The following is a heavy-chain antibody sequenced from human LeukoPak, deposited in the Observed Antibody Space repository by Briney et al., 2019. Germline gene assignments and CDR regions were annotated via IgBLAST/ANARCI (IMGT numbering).Heavy chain of an antibody. J-gene: IGHJ4*02. V-gene: IGHV6-1*01. D-gene: IGHD6-13*01. CDR3: ARGASSGSRYSFDY. Sequence: SQTLSLTCAVSGDNVSSNSAGWDWIRQWESRGLEWVERTYYRSKWYSDFAVSVRSRITINADTSKNQFSLQLNSLTPEDTAVYYCARGASSGSRYSFDYWGQGTLVTVSS. CDR1: GDNVSSNSAG. CDR2: TYYRSKWYS.